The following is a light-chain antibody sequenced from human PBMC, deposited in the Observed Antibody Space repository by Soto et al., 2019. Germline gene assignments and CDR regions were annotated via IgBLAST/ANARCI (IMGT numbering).Light chain of an antibody. CDR2: DVS. V-gene: IGKV3-11*01. Sequence: IVLTQSPATLALAPGERGTLSCRASESVTDYLAWYRQKPDQAPRLLVYDVSNRATGIPARFSGGGTGTDFNLNISRVEPEDFAMYYCQQYGRSKRWTFGQGTKVDIK. CDR3: QQYGRSKRWT. CDR1: ESVTDY. J-gene: IGKJ1*01.